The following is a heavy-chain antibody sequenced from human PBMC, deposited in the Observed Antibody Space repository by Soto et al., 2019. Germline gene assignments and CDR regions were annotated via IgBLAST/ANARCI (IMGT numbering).Heavy chain of an antibody. D-gene: IGHD6-13*01. CDR2: INAGSGNT. Sequence: ASVKVSCKASGYTFTSYAMHWVRQAPGQRLEWMGWINAGSGNTKYSQKFQGRVTITRDTSASTAYMELSSLRSEDTAVYYCARSGVHSSSWYRDYWGQGTLVTVSS. CDR1: GYTFTSYA. J-gene: IGHJ4*02. CDR3: ARSGVHSSSWYRDY. V-gene: IGHV1-3*01.